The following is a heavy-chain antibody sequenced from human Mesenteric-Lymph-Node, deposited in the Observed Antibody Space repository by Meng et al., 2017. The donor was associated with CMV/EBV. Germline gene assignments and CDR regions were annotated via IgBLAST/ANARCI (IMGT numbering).Heavy chain of an antibody. D-gene: IGHD6-19*01. CDR1: GFTLSAYW. CDR2: ISTDGRGA. CDR3: ARPLDIAVIDY. J-gene: IGHJ4*02. Sequence: GESLKISCAASGFTLSAYWMHWVRQAPGKGLEWVSRISTDGRGASYADSVKGRFTISRDNAKNTLYLQMNSLRAEDTAVYYCARPLDIAVIDYWGQGTLVTVSS. V-gene: IGHV3-74*01.